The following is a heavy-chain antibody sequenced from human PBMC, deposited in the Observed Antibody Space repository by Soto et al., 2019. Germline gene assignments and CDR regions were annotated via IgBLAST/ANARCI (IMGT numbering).Heavy chain of an antibody. J-gene: IGHJ4*02. Sequence: PSETLSLTCTVSGGSISSGGYYWSWIRQHPGKGLEWIGYIYYSGSTYYNPSLKSRVTISVDTSKNQFSLKLSSVTAEDTAVYYCTTDPPSFVEWLETFDYWGQGTLVTVSS. CDR3: TTDPPSFVEWLETFDY. D-gene: IGHD6-19*01. CDR2: IYYSGST. CDR1: GGSISSGGYY. V-gene: IGHV4-31*03.